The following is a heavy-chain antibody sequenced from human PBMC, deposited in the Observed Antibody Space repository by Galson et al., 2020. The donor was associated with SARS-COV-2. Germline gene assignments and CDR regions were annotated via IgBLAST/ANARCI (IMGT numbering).Heavy chain of an antibody. J-gene: IGHJ5*02. D-gene: IGHD3-22*01. CDR2: ISWNSGSI. Sequence: GGSLRLSCAASGFTFDDYAMHWVRQAPGTGLEWVSGISWNSGSIGYADSVKGRFTISRDNAKNSLYLQMNSLRAEDTALYYCAKGTYYYDSSGYWGNWFDPWGQGTLVTVSS. CDR3: AKGTYYYDSSGYWGNWFDP. V-gene: IGHV3-9*01. CDR1: GFTFDDYA.